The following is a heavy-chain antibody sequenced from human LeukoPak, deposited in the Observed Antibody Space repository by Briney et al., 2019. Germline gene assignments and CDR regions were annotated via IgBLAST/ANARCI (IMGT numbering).Heavy chain of an antibody. J-gene: IGHJ5*02. CDR3: ARCYDSSGYQLPFDP. Sequence: SETLSLTCTVSGGSISSYYWSWIRQPPGKGLEWIGYIYYSGSTNYNPSLKSRVTISVDTSKNQFSLKLSSVTAADTAVYYCARCYDSSGYQLPFDPWGQGTLVTVSS. CDR2: IYYSGST. D-gene: IGHD3-22*01. CDR1: GGSISSYY. V-gene: IGHV4-59*01.